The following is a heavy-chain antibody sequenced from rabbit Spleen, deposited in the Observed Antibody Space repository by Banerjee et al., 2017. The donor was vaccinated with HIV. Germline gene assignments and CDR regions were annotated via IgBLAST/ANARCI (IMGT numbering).Heavy chain of an antibody. CDR2: IDSGGVITT. CDR3: ARDLVGVIGWNFNL. Sequence: QEQLVESGGGLVQPEGSLTLTCKASGFSFSSGYDMCWVRQAPGKGLEWIGCIDSGGVITTYYASWAKGRFTISKTSSTTVTLQMTSLTAADTATYLCARDLVGVIGWNFNLWGPGTLVTVS. V-gene: IGHV1S45*01. CDR1: GFSFSSGYD. J-gene: IGHJ4*01. D-gene: IGHD1-1*01.